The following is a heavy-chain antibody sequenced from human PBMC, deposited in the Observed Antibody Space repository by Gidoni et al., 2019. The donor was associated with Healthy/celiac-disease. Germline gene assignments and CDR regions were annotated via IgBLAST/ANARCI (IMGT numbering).Heavy chain of an antibody. CDR1: GFTFSSYG. V-gene: IGHV3-33*01. Sequence: QVQLVESGGGVVQPGRSLRLSFAASGFTFSSYGMHWVRQAPGKGLEWVVVRWYDGSNKYYADSVKGRFTISRDNSKSTLYLQMNSLRADDTAVYYCARENYCTGGVCYTQDFDYWGQGTLVTVSS. J-gene: IGHJ4*02. CDR3: ARENYCTGGVCYTQDFDY. D-gene: IGHD2-8*02. CDR2: RWYDGSNK.